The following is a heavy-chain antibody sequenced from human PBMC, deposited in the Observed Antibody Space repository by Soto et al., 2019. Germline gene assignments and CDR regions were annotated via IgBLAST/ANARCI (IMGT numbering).Heavy chain of an antibody. V-gene: IGHV1-3*05. CDR2: INAGNGNT. CDR1: GYTFTSYA. CDR3: ARSPGIAVADY. Sequence: QVQLVQSGAEEKKPGASVKVSCNASGYTFTSYAMHWVRKAPGQRLEWMGWINAGNGNTKYSQKFQGRVTITRDTSASTAYMELSSLRSEDTAVDYCARSPGIAVADYWSQGTLVTVSS. J-gene: IGHJ4*02. D-gene: IGHD6-19*01.